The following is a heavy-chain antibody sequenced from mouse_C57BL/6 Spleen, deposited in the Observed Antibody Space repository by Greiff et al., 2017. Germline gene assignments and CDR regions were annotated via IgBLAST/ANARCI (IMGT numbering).Heavy chain of an antibody. J-gene: IGHJ2*01. D-gene: IGHD1-1*01. V-gene: IGHV5-4*01. Sequence: EVQLVESGGGLVKPGGSLKLSCAASGFTFSSYAMSWVRQTPEKRLEWVATISDGGSYTYYPDNVKGRFTISRDNAKNNLYLQMSHLKSEDTAMYYCARGTLTTVVAPFDYWGQGTTLTVSS. CDR1: GFTFSSYA. CDR2: ISDGGSYT. CDR3: ARGTLTTVVAPFDY.